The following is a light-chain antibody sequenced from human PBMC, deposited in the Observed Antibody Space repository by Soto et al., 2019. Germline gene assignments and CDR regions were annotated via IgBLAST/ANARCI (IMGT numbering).Light chain of an antibody. CDR2: DAS. CDR1: QSVSSY. V-gene: IGKV3-11*01. J-gene: IGKJ4*02. Sequence: EIVLTQSPATLSLSPGERATLSCRASQSVSSYLAWYQQKPGQAPRLLIYDASNRATGIPARFRGSGSGTDFTLTISSLEPEDFAVYYCQQRSNWALTFGGGTKVEIK. CDR3: QQRSNWALT.